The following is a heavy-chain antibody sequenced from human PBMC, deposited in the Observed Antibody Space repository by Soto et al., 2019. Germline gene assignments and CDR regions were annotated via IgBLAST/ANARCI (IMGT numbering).Heavy chain of an antibody. CDR3: ARHFWDIVVVVAATPPAYYFDY. D-gene: IGHD2-15*01. CDR2: IYYSGST. V-gene: IGHV4-39*01. J-gene: IGHJ4*02. CDR1: GGSISSSSYD. Sequence: SETLSLTCTVGGGSISSSSYDLGWIRQPPGKGLEWVGSIYYSGSTYYNPSLKSRVTISVDTSKNQFSLKLSSVTAADTAVYYCARHFWDIVVVVAATPPAYYFDYWGQGTLVTVSS.